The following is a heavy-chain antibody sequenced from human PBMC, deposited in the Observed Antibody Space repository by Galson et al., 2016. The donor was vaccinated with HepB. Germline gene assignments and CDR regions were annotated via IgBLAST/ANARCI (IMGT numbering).Heavy chain of an antibody. V-gene: IGHV3-23*01. Sequence: SLRLSCAASGFTFSSYAMNWVRQAPGKGLEWVSSISGDGAPYYVDSMKGRLTISGDNSKDTQYLQMISLRAEDTAVYYCARDRGFYSSTWDWGQGTLVTVSS. CDR3: ARDRGFYSSTWD. CDR1: GFTFSSYA. D-gene: IGHD2-2*01. CDR2: ISGDGAP. J-gene: IGHJ4*02.